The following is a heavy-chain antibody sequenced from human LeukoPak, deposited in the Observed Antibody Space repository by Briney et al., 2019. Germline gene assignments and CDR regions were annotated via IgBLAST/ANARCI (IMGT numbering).Heavy chain of an antibody. J-gene: IGHJ3*01. Sequence: PGGSLRLSCAASGFTFSTYAMRWVRQVPGKGLEWVSVISGSGSSTYYAASVKGRFIIYRDNSQNTLYLKMNSLRAEDTAVYYCAKEMATIRAFDFWGQGTMVTVSS. CDR2: ISGSGSST. CDR3: AKEMATIRAFDF. V-gene: IGHV3-23*01. CDR1: GFTFSTYA. D-gene: IGHD5-24*01.